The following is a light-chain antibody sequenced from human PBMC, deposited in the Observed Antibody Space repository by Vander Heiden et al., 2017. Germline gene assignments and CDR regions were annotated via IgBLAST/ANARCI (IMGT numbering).Light chain of an antibody. J-gene: IGKJ1*01. CDR1: QGISSY. V-gene: IGKV1-39*01. Sequence: IQMTHSPSSLSASVGDRVTITCRASQGISSYLNWYQQKPGKAPKLLIYAASSLQSGVPSRFSGSGSGRDFTLTISRLQPEDFATYYCQQGNSTPLTFGQGTKVXIK. CDR3: QQGNSTPLT. CDR2: AAS.